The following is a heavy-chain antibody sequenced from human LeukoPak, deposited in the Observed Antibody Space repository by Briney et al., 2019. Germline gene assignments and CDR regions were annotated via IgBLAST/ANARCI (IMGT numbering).Heavy chain of an antibody. CDR2: MNPNSGNT. J-gene: IGHJ5*02. Sequence: ASVKVSCKASGYTFTSYDINWVRQATGQGLEWMGWMNPNSGNTGYAQKFQGRVTMTRNTSISTAYMELSSLRSEDTAVYYCARGRAYYYDSSGYYRWGQGTLVTVSS. CDR3: ARGRAYYYDSSGYYR. V-gene: IGHV1-8*01. D-gene: IGHD3-22*01. CDR1: GYTFTSYD.